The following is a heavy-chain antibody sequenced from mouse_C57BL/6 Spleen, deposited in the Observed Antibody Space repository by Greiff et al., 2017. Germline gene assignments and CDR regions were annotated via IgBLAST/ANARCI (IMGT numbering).Heavy chain of an antibody. CDR3: ARRSTMATTGHYYAMDY. CDR1: GYTFTSYW. D-gene: IGHD2-2*01. J-gene: IGHJ4*01. Sequence: QVQLQQPGAELVKPGASVKLSCKASGYTFTSYWMHWVKQRPGQGLEWIGMIHPNSGSTNYNEKFKSKATLTVDKSSSTAYMQLSSLTSEDSAVYYCARRSTMATTGHYYAMDYWGQGTSVTVSS. V-gene: IGHV1-64*01. CDR2: IHPNSGST.